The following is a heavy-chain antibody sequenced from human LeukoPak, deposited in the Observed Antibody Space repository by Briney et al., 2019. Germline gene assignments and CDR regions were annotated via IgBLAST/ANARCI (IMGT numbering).Heavy chain of an antibody. CDR1: GFTFSSYS. CDR2: ISSSSSYI. CDR3: ARDGHLSYQSIWMFPDY. Sequence: GGSLRLSCAASGFTFSSYSMNWVRQAPGKGLEWVSSISSSSSYIYYADSVKGRFTISRDNAKNSLYLQMNSLRAEDTAVYYCARDGHLSYQSIWMFPDYWGQGTRVTVSS. V-gene: IGHV3-21*01. J-gene: IGHJ4*02. D-gene: IGHD1-1*01.